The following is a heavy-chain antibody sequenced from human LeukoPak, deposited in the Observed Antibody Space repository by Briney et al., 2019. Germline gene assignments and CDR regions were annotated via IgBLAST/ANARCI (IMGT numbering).Heavy chain of an antibody. Sequence: SETLSLTCAVYGGSFSGYYWSWIRQPPGKGLEWIGEINHSGSTNYNPSLKSRVTISVDTSKNQFSLKLSSVTAADTAVYYRARGLSNWFDPWGQGTLVTVSS. CDR1: GGSFSGYY. CDR3: ARGLSNWFDP. V-gene: IGHV4-34*01. J-gene: IGHJ5*02. CDR2: INHSGST.